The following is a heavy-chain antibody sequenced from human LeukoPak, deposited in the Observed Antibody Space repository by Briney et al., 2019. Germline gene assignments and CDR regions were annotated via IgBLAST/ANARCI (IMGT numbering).Heavy chain of an antibody. D-gene: IGHD6-6*01. CDR3: ASEPPPEYSSSHFDY. V-gene: IGHV1-18*01. J-gene: IGHJ4*02. CDR1: GYTFTSYG. CDR2: ISAYNGNT. Sequence: ASVKVSCKASGYTFTSYGISWVRQAPGQGLEWMGWISAYNGNTNYAQKLQGRVTMTTDTSTSTAYMELRSLRSDDTAVYYCASEPPPEYSSSHFDYWGQGTLVTVSS.